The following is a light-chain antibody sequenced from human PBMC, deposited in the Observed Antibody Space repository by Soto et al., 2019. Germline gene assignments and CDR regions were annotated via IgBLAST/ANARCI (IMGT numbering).Light chain of an antibody. V-gene: IGLV2-8*01. CDR2: EVN. CDR3: ASYAGSSNV. Sequence: QSVLTQPPPASGSPRQPVAISCTGTSSDVGGYNYVSWYQQHPGKAPKLMIYEVNKRPSGVPDRLSGSKSGNTASLTVSGLQAEDEADYYCASYAGSSNVFGTESKVTVL. CDR1: SSDVGGYNY. J-gene: IGLJ1*01.